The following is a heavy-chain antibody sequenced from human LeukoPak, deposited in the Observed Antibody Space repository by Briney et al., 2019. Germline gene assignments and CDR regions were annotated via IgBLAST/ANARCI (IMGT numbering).Heavy chain of an antibody. J-gene: IGHJ4*02. CDR2: ISAYNGNT. CDR1: GYTFTSYG. D-gene: IGHD3-22*01. V-gene: IGHV1-18*01. Sequence: ASVKVSCKASGYTFTSYGISWVRQAPGQGLEWMGWISAYNGNTNYAQKLQGRVTVTTDTSTSTAYMELRSLRSDDTAVYYCARLHYYDSSGYYLSSPSIDYWGQGTLVTVSS. CDR3: ARLHYYDSSGYYLSSPSIDY.